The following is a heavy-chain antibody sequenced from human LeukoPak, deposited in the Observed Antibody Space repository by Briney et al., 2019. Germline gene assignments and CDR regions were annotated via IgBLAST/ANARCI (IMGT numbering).Heavy chain of an antibody. CDR2: MSYDGSNK. CDR3: AKGGTTFFDC. J-gene: IGHJ4*02. D-gene: IGHD3-16*01. V-gene: IGHV3-30*18. CDR1: GFTLSTYG. Sequence: GGSLRLSCAASGFTLSTYGMHWVRQAPGKGLEWVAVMSYDGSNKYYADSVKGRFTISRDNSKNTVYLQMNSLRDEDTAVYYCAKGGTTFFDCWGQGTLVTVSS.